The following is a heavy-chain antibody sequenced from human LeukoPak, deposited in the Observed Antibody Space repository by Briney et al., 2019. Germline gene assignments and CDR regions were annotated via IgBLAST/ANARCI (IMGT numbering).Heavy chain of an antibody. CDR1: GGSFSGYY. CDR3: ARGTVLRYFDTHRLSSRYYYGMDV. Sequence: SETLSLTCAVYGGSFSGYYWSWIRQPPGKGLEWIGEINHSGSTNYNPSLKSRVTISVDTSKNQFSLKLSSVTAADTAVYYCARGTVLRYFDTHRLSSRYYYGMDVWGQGTTVTVSS. D-gene: IGHD3-9*01. J-gene: IGHJ6*02. CDR2: INHSGST. V-gene: IGHV4-34*01.